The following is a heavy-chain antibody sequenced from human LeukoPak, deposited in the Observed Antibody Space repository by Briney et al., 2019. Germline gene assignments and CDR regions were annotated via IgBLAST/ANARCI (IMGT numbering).Heavy chain of an antibody. CDR2: ISSSSSYI. V-gene: IGHV3-21*01. CDR1: GFTFSSYS. CDR3: ARVGGPYYFDY. Sequence: PGGSLRLSCAASGFTFSSYSMNWVRQAPGKGLEWVSSISSSSSYIYYADSVKGRFTISRDNAKNSLYLQMNTLRAEDTAVYYCARVGGPYYFDYWGQGTLVTVSS. J-gene: IGHJ4*02.